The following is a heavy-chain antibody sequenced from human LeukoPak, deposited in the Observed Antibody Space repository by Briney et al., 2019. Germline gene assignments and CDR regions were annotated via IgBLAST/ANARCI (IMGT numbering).Heavy chain of an antibody. CDR3: ARVLAKVFDI. CDR2: INPSGGST. V-gene: IGHV1-46*01. CDR1: GYTFTSYY. J-gene: IGHJ3*02. Sequence: ASVKVSCKASGYTFTSYYMHWVRQAPGQGLEWMGIINPSGGSTTYAQKFQGRVTTTRDTSTSTVYMELSSLRSEDTAVYYCARVLAKVFDIWGQGTMVTVSS.